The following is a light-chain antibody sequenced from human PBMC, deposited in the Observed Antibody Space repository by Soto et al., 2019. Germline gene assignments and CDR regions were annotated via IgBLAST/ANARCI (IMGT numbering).Light chain of an antibody. CDR2: AAS. CDR1: ESIARH. J-gene: IGKJ5*01. CDR3: QQTYSTLSIT. V-gene: IGKV1-39*01. Sequence: DIQMTQSPSSLSASVGDRVTITCRASESIARHLNWYQQKPGKAPNLLIYAASSLQNGVPSRFRGGGSGTDFTLPTNSLQPEDFATYYCQQTYSTLSITFGQGTRLEIK.